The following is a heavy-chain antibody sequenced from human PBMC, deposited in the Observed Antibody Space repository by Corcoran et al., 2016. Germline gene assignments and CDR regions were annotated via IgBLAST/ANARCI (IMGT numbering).Heavy chain of an antibody. Sequence: QVQLQQWGAGLLKPSETLSLTCAVYGGSFSGYYWSWIRQPPGKGLEWIGEINHSGSTNYNPSLKSRVTISVDTSKNQFSLKLSSVTAADTAVYYCARSRVWGYSYGYGYWGQGTLVTVSS. V-gene: IGHV4-34*01. J-gene: IGHJ4*02. CDR2: INHSGST. D-gene: IGHD5-18*01. CDR3: ARSRVWGYSYGYGY. CDR1: GGSFSGYY.